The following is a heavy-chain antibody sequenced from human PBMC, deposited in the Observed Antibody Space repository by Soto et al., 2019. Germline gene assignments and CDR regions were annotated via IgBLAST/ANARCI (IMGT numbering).Heavy chain of an antibody. Sequence: PSETLSLTCTVSGGSISSYYWSWIRQPPGKGLEWIGYIYYSGSTNYTPSLKSRVTISVDTSKNQFSLKLSSVTAADSAVYYCATSIAAAEDYFDYWGQGTLVTVSS. CDR3: ATSIAAAEDYFDY. CDR2: IYYSGST. J-gene: IGHJ4*02. CDR1: GGSISSYY. V-gene: IGHV4-59*01. D-gene: IGHD6-13*01.